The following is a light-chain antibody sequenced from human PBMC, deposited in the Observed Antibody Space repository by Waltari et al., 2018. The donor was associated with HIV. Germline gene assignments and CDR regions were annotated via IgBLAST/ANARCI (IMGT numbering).Light chain of an antibody. CDR3: SAYTSSSTRV. V-gene: IGLV2-14*03. CDR1: SSDVGGYNY. J-gene: IGLJ3*02. CDR2: DVS. Sequence: QSALTQPASVSGSPGQSITISCTGTSSDVGGYNYVSWYQRHPGKAPKLIIYDVSNRPSGVSNRCSGCKSGNRASRTISRLQAEDEADYYCSAYTSSSTRVFGGGTTVTVL.